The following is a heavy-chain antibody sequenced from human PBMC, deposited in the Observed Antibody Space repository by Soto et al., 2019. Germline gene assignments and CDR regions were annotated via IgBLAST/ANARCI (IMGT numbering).Heavy chain of an antibody. D-gene: IGHD6-19*01. CDR3: AREKLLGIAVAATFDY. CDR2: IIPIFGTA. CDR1: GGTFSSYA. Sequence: SVKVSCKASGGTFSSYAISWVRQAPGQGLEWMGGIIPIFGTANYAQKFQGRVTITADKSTSTAYMEPSSLRSEDTAVYYCAREKLLGIAVAATFDYWGQGTLVTVSS. J-gene: IGHJ4*02. V-gene: IGHV1-69*06.